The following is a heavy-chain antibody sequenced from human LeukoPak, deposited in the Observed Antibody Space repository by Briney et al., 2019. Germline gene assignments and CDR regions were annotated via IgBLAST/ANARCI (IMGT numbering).Heavy chain of an antibody. Sequence: QPGRSLRLSCAPSGFTFSRHGMHWVRQAPGKGLEWVAVIWYDGSIKYYADSVKGRFTISRDNPKNTLYLQMNSLRAEDTAVYYCARVGSGSYFLDGFDIWGQGTMVTVSS. D-gene: IGHD1-26*01. J-gene: IGHJ3*02. CDR3: ARVGSGSYFLDGFDI. CDR2: IWYDGSIK. V-gene: IGHV3-33*08. CDR1: GFTFSRHG.